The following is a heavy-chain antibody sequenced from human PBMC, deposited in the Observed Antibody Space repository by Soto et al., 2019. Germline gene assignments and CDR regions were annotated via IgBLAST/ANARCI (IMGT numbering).Heavy chain of an antibody. CDR1: GYTFTGYY. V-gene: IGHV1-2*02. CDR2: INSNSGGT. D-gene: IGHD3-3*01. CDR3: ARAEDFLVVARFKDNWYDP. Sequence: ASVNFSCQASGYTFTGYYMHWLRDARGQGPDLMGWINSNSGGTNYAQKFQGRVTMTRDTSISTAYMELSRLRCDDTAGYYCARAEDFLVVARFKDNWYDPWGQGTLVTVSS. J-gene: IGHJ5*02.